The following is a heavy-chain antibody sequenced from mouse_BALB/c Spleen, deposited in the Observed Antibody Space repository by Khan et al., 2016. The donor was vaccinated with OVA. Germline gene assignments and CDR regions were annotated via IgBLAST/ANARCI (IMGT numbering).Heavy chain of an antibody. Sequence: EVELVEPGGGLVEPGGSLKLSCAASGFTFSTFVMSWVRQTPEKRLEWVATISSAATYTYYPDSVKGRFNISRDNAKNTLYLQMNSLRSGDTSIYYCANGNYGWFAYWGQGTLVTVSA. CDR2: ISSAATYT. CDR3: ANGNYGWFAY. J-gene: IGHJ3*01. CDR1: GFTFSTFV. V-gene: IGHV5-9-1*01. D-gene: IGHD2-1*01.